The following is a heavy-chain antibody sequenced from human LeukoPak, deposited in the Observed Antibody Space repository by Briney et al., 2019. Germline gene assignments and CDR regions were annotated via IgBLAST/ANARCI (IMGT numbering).Heavy chain of an antibody. Sequence: GGSLRLSCAASGFIFSSYNMNWIRQAPGKGLEWVSSISSSSSYIYYADSVKGRFTISRDNAKKSLYLQMNSLRAEDTGVYYCTRDEIVGAITSVYFDYWGQGTLVTVSS. CDR3: TRDEIVGAITSVYFDY. J-gene: IGHJ4*02. D-gene: IGHD1-26*01. CDR1: GFIFSSYN. CDR2: ISSSSSYI. V-gene: IGHV3-21*01.